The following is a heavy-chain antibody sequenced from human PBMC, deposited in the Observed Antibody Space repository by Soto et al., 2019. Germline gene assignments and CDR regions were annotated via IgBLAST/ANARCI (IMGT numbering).Heavy chain of an antibody. Sequence: QLQLQESGPGLVKPSETLSLTCTVSGGSISSSSYYWGWIRQPPGKGLEWIGSIYYSGSTYYNPSLRSRVTISVYTSKNQLSLTLSSVTPADTAVYYCARILRWFDPWGQGTLVTVSS. CDR2: IYYSGST. CDR3: ARILRWFDP. V-gene: IGHV4-39*01. J-gene: IGHJ5*02. CDR1: GGSISSSSYY.